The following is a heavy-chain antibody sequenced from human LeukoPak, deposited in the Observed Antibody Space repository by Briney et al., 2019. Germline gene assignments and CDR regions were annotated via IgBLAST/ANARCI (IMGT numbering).Heavy chain of an antibody. CDR1: GGSFSGYY. D-gene: IGHD2-2*02. V-gene: IGHV4-34*01. CDR3: ARGGRHCSSTSCYKGKDFDY. Sequence: SETLSLTCAVYGGSFSGYYWSWIRQPPGKGLEWIGEINHSGSTNYNPSLKSRVTISVDTSKNQFSLKLSSVTAADTAVYYCARGGRHCSSTSCYKGKDFDYWGQGTLVTVSS. CDR2: INHSGST. J-gene: IGHJ4*02.